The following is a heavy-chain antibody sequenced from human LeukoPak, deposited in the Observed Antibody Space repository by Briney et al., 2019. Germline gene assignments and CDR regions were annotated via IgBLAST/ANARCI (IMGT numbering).Heavy chain of an antibody. CDR3: ARQGSSGWFESRNWFDP. Sequence: GESLKISCKGSGYSFTSYWIGWVRQMPGKGLEWMGIIYPGDSDTRYSPSFQGQVTISADKSISTAYLQRSSLKASDTAMYYCARQGSSGWFESRNWFDPWGQGTLVTVSS. CDR1: GYSFTSYW. V-gene: IGHV5-51*01. CDR2: IYPGDSDT. D-gene: IGHD6-19*01. J-gene: IGHJ5*02.